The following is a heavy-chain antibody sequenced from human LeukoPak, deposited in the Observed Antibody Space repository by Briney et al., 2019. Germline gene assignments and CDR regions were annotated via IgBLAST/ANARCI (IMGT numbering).Heavy chain of an antibody. J-gene: IGHJ4*02. D-gene: IGHD5-12*01. CDR3: ARGGGATELDDY. Sequence: SVKASCKASGGTFSSYAISWVRQAPGQGLEWMGRIIPIFGTANYAQKFQGRVTITTDESTSTAYMELSSLRSEDTAVYYCARGGGATELDDYWGQGTLVTVSS. CDR1: GGTFSSYA. CDR2: IIPIFGTA. V-gene: IGHV1-69*05.